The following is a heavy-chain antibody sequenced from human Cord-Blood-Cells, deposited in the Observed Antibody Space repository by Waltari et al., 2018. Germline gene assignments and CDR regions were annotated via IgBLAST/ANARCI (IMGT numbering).Heavy chain of an antibody. CDR1: GGTFSSYA. Sequence: ASGGTFSSYAISWVRQAPGQGLEWMGGIIPIFGTANYAQKFQGRVTITADKSTSTAYMELSSLRSEDTAVYYCARDRAGTPLGDDYAFDIWGQGTMVTVSS. J-gene: IGHJ3*02. CDR2: IIPIFGTA. V-gene: IGHV1-69*06. D-gene: IGHD3-16*01. CDR3: ARDRAGTPLGDDYAFDI.